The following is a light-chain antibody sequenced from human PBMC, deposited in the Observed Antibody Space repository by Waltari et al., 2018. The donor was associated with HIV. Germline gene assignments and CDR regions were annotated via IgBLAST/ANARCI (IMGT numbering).Light chain of an antibody. CDR3: QQYRDWPRYT. Sequence: EVVLTQSPHTLSVSPGERVTLSCRASESVGNNIDGYQQKPGQAPSLVIYGGSTRATGLPVRFSGSGSGTDCTLTISSLKSEDIAVYFCQQYRDWPRYTFGQGTKLDIK. J-gene: IGKJ2*01. CDR2: GGS. CDR1: ESVGNN. V-gene: IGKV3-15*01.